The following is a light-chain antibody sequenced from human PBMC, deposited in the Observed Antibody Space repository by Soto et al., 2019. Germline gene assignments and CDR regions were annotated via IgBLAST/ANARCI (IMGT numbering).Light chain of an antibody. CDR3: MQTLQTPRT. V-gene: IGKV2-28*01. J-gene: IGKJ5*01. CDR1: QSLLHSNGYNY. CDR2: LGS. Sequence: DTVMTQSPLSLPVTPGEPASISCRSSQSLLHSNGYNYLDWYLQKPGQSPQLLISLGSNRASGVPDRFSGTGSGTHFTLKISRVEAEDVGVYYCMQTLQTPRTFGQGTRLEIK.